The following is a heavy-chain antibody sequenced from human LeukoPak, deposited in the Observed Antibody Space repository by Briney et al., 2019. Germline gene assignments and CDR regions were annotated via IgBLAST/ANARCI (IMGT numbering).Heavy chain of an antibody. J-gene: IGHJ4*02. CDR1: GFTFSSYA. D-gene: IGHD2-15*01. V-gene: IGHV3-23*01. CDR3: AGSSRGDSWAPSFDY. Sequence: GGSLRLSCAASGFTFSSYAMSWVRQAPGKGLEWVSAISGSGGSTYYADSVKGRFTISRDNAKNTLYLQMNSLRAEDTAVYFCAGSSRGDSWAPSFDYWGQGTLVTVSS. CDR2: ISGSGGST.